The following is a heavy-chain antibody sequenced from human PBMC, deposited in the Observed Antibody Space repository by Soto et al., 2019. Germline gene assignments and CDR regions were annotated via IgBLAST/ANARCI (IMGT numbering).Heavy chain of an antibody. CDR3: VGESFYDLDD. Sequence: EVHLVESGGGLVQPGGSLRLSCEVSGFTLSDHHMNWVRQAPGKGLEWLGRTRKKSEGYTTEYAASVSGRFTLSRDESKNSVFLQMNSLKNEDTAVYYCVGESFYDLDDWGQGTLVTFSS. V-gene: IGHV3-72*01. CDR2: TRKKSEGYTT. CDR1: GFTLSDHH. D-gene: IGHD3-16*01. J-gene: IGHJ4*02.